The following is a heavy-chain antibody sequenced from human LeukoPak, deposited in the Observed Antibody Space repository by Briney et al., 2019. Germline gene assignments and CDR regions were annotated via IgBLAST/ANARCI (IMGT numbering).Heavy chain of an antibody. CDR1: GGSISSYY. D-gene: IGHD3-22*01. CDR2: IYTSGST. J-gene: IGHJ4*02. CDR3: ARGAPNDSSGYYAYFDY. V-gene: IGHV4-4*07. Sequence: SETLSLTCTVSGGSISSYYWSWIRQPAGKGLEWIGRIYTSGSTNYNPSLKSRVTMSVDTSKNQFSLKLSSVTAADTAVYYCARGAPNDSSGYYAYFDYWGQGTLVTVSS.